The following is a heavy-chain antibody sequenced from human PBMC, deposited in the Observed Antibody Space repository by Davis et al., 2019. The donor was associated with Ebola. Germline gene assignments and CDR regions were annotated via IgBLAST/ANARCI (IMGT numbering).Heavy chain of an antibody. CDR1: GYRFTTYW. D-gene: IGHD5-12*01. Sequence: GESLKISCKSSGYRFTTYWIGWVRQMPGKGLEWMGIIYPGDSDTRYSPYFQGQVTISADKSISTAYLQWSSLKASDTAMYYCARRRVIHDVATNDYFDYWGQGTLVTVSS. CDR3: ARRRVIHDVATNDYFDY. J-gene: IGHJ4*02. CDR2: IYPGDSDT. V-gene: IGHV5-51*01.